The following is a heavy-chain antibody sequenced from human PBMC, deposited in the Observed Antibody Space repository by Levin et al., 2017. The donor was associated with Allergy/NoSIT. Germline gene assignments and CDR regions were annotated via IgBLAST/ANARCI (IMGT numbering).Heavy chain of an antibody. J-gene: IGHJ3*02. D-gene: IGHD4-17*01. CDR2: IYSGGST. V-gene: IGHV3-53*01. Sequence: SCAASGFTVSSNYMSWVRQAPGKGLEWVSVIYSGGSTYYADSVKGRFTISRDNSKNTLYLQMNSLRAEDKAVYYCAGRDYLAFDIWGQGTMVTVSS. CDR3: AGRDYLAFDI. CDR1: GFTVSSNY.